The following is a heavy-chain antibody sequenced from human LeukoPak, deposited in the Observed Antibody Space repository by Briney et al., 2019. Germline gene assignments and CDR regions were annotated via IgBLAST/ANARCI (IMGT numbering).Heavy chain of an antibody. J-gene: IGHJ4*02. CDR2: ISAYNGNT. D-gene: IGHD6-19*01. CDR1: GYTFTSYG. CDR3: ARDLLGAVAGKGGFDY. V-gene: IGHV1-18*01. Sequence: GASVKVSCKASGYTFTSYGISWVRRAPGQGLEWMGWISAYNGNTNYAQKLQGRVTMTTDTSTSTAYMELRSLRSDDTAVYYCARDLLGAVAGKGGFDYWGQGTLVTVSS.